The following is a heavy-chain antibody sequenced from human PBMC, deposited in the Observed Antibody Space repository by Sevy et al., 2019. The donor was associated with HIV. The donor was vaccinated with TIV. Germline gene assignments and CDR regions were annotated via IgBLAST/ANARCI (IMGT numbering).Heavy chain of an antibody. CDR2: ISSSGSTI. CDR3: ARRVGLYWYFDL. V-gene: IGHV3-48*03. Sequence: GGSLRLSCVASGFTFSSYEMNWVRQAPGKGLEWVSYISSSGSTIYYADSVKGRFTISRDNAKNSLYLQMNSLRAEDTAVYYCARRVGLYWYFDLWGRGTLVTVSS. CDR1: GFTFSSYE. J-gene: IGHJ2*01. D-gene: IGHD1-26*01.